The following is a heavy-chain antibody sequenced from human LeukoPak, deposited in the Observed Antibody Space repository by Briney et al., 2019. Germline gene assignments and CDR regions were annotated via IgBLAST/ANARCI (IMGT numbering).Heavy chain of an antibody. J-gene: IGHJ4*02. CDR3: ARVPKYNWYDVADY. CDR2: IYHSGST. Sequence: SETLSLTCTVSGGSISSYYWSWIRQPPGKGLEWIGEIYHSGSTNYNPSLKSRVTISVDKSKNQFSLKLSSVTAADTAVYYCARVPKYNWYDVADYWGQGTLVTVSS. D-gene: IGHD1-1*01. CDR1: GGSISSYY. V-gene: IGHV4-59*12.